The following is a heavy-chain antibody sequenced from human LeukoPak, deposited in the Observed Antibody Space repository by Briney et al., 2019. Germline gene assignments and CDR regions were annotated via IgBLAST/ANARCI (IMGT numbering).Heavy chain of an antibody. CDR2: IYSGGST. J-gene: IGHJ6*02. CDR1: GFTVSSNY. D-gene: IGHD2-2*01. CDR3: ARGYCSSTSCYGRYYYGRAV. V-gene: IGHV3-66*01. Sequence: GGSLRLSCAASGFTVSSNYMSWVRQAPGKGLEWVSVIYSGGSTYYADSVKGRFTISRDNSKDTLYLQMNSLRAEDTAVYYCARGYCSSTSCYGRYYYGRAVWGQGTTVTVS.